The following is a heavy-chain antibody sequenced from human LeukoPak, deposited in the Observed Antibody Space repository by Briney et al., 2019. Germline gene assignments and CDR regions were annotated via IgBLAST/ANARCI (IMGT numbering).Heavy chain of an antibody. CDR3: ATLIGRDDYVWGSYYYYYYMDV. CDR2: IIPIFGTA. J-gene: IGHJ6*03. V-gene: IGHV1-69*13. CDR1: GGTFSSYA. Sequence: EASVKVPCKASGGTFSSYAISWVRQAPGQGLEWMGGIIPIFGTANYAQKFQGRVTITADESTSTAYMELSSLRSEDTAVYYCATLIGRDDYVWGSYYYYYYMDVWGKGTTVTISS. D-gene: IGHD3-16*01.